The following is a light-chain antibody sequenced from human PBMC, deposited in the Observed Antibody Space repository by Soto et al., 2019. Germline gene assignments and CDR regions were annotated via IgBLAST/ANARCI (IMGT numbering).Light chain of an antibody. Sequence: QSVLTQPPSASGTPGQRVTISGSGSHSNIGGNFVYWHRQVSGTAPKLLIYRDNQRPSGVPDRFSGSKTGTSAFLVISGLQSEDDGEYYCDSWDDRLSGRVFGRGTKLTVL. CDR1: HSNIGGNF. V-gene: IGLV1-47*01. J-gene: IGLJ3*02. CDR2: RDN. CDR3: DSWDDRLSGRV.